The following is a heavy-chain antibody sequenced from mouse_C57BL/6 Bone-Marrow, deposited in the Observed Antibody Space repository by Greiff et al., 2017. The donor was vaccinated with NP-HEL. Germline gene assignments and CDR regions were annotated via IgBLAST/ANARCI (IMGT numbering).Heavy chain of an antibody. V-gene: IGHV6-6*01. J-gene: IGHJ1*03. Sequence: EVKVEESGGGLVQPGGSMKLSCAASGFTFSDAWMDWVRQSPEKGLEWVAEIRNKANNHATYYAESVKGRFTISRDDSKSSVYLQMNSLRAEDTGIYYCTPFITTVVAHWYFDVWGTGTTVTVSS. CDR3: TPFITTVVAHWYFDV. CDR1: GFTFSDAW. CDR2: IRNKANNHAT. D-gene: IGHD1-1*01.